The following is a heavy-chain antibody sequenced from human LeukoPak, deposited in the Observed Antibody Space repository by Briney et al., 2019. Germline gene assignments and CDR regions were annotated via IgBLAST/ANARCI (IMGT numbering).Heavy chain of an antibody. J-gene: IGHJ5*02. CDR2: ISGAGDST. Sequence: GGSLRLSCAASGFTFSSSAMSWVRQPPGKGLEWVSAISGAGDSTYYADSVKGRFTVSRDSSKKTVYMQMNSLRAEDTAVYYCARSSGTYYTENWFDPWGQGTLVTVSS. CDR3: ARSSGTYYTENWFDP. V-gene: IGHV3-23*01. D-gene: IGHD3-10*01. CDR1: GFTFSSSA.